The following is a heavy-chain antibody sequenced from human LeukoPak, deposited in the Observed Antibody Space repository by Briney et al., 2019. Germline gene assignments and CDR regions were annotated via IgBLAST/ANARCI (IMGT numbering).Heavy chain of an antibody. CDR3: AKDGGLWVSAHWGDS. J-gene: IGHJ4*02. Sequence: PGGSLRLSCAASGFTVSTNYMNWVRQAPGKGLEWVSVIYSGGTTYYADSVRGRFSISRDTSKNTLYLQMNSLRAEDTAVYYCAKDGGLWVSAHWGDSWGRGTLVTISS. D-gene: IGHD7-27*01. CDR2: IYSGGTT. CDR1: GFTVSTNY. V-gene: IGHV3-53*01.